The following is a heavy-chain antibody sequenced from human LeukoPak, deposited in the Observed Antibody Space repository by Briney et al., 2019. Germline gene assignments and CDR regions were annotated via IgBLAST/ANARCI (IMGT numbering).Heavy chain of an antibody. CDR2: INHSGST. Sequence: SETLSLTCAVYGGSFSGYYWSWIRQPPGKGLEWIGEINHSGSTNYNPSLKSRVTISVDTSKNQFSLKLSSVPAADTAVYYCARLRLPRFCSSTSCPSNWFDPWGQGTLVTDSS. CDR1: GGSFSGYY. V-gene: IGHV4-34*01. J-gene: IGHJ5*02. D-gene: IGHD2-2*01. CDR3: ARLRLPRFCSSTSCPSNWFDP.